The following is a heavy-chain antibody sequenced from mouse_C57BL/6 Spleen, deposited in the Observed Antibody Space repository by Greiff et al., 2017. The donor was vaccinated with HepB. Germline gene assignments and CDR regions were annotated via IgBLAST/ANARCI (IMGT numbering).Heavy chain of an antibody. CDR1: GFTFSSYA. Sequence: EVHLVESGGGLVKPGGSLKLSCAASGFTFSSYAMSWVRQTPEKRLEWVATISDGGSYTYYPDNVKGRFTISRDNAKNNLYLQMSHLKSEDTAMYYCARDGGRSSGYYFDYWGQGTTLTVSS. CDR3: ARDGGRSSGYYFDY. D-gene: IGHD3-2*02. J-gene: IGHJ2*01. CDR2: ISDGGSYT. V-gene: IGHV5-4*01.